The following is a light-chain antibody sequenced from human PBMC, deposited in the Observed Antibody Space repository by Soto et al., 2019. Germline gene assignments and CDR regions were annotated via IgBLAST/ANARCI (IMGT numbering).Light chain of an antibody. Sequence: QSVLTQPPSASGSPGQSVTISCTGTSSDVGGYNYVSWYQQHPGKAPKLMISEVNKRASGVPDRFSGSKSGNTASLTVSGLQAEDEADYYCSSYAGTPFVFGTGTKVTVL. J-gene: IGLJ1*01. CDR1: SSDVGGYNY. CDR3: SSYAGTPFV. V-gene: IGLV2-8*01. CDR2: EVN.